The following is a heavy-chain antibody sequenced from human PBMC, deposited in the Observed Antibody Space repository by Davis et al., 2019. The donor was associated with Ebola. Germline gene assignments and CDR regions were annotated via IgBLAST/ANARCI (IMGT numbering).Heavy chain of an antibody. CDR1: GFTFSSYW. J-gene: IGHJ4*02. V-gene: IGHV3-7*01. CDR2: IKQDGSEK. Sequence: GESLKISCAASGFTFSSYWMSWVRQAPGKGLEWVANIKQDGSEKYYVDSVKGRFTISRDNSKNTLYLQMNSLRAEDTAVYYCAKDTGYSSGWYYFDYWGQGTLVTVSS. D-gene: IGHD6-19*01. CDR3: AKDTGYSSGWYYFDY.